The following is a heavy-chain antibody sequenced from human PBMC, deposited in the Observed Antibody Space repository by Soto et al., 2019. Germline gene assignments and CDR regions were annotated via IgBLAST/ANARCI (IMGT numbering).Heavy chain of an antibody. CDR1: GGSITSSAFY. Sequence: QLQLQESGPGLVKPSETLSLTCRVSGGSITSSAFYWGWVRQAPGKGLEWIGNIYFSGSAYYSPAPSSRAHISIDTSTNQFSLRLSSMTAADTAVYYCKREGVRYLAWFEYGMDVWGQGTTVTVSS. CDR2: IYFSGSA. J-gene: IGHJ6*02. D-gene: IGHD3-3*01. V-gene: IGHV4-39*01. CDR3: KREGVRYLAWFEYGMDV.